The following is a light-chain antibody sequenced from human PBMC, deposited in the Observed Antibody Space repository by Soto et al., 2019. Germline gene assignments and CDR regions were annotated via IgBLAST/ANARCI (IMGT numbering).Light chain of an antibody. CDR3: QQYNNWRQT. Sequence: DIAMTQYPSTLSASVGDRVTITCRASQSISNWLAWYQQKPGKAPKLLIYKASSLESGVPSRFSGSGSGTQFTLTISSLQSEDFAVYYCQQYNNWRQTFGQGTKVDI. CDR1: QSISNW. J-gene: IGKJ1*01. V-gene: IGKV1-5*03. CDR2: KAS.